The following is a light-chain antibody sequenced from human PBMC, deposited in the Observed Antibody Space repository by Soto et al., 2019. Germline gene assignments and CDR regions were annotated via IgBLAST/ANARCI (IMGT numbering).Light chain of an antibody. CDR1: KSISTS. CDR2: XAS. CDR3: QQSHSGNT. Sequence: DIQMTQSHSSLSACPXDRVPITFPASKSISTSLNXYQQXPXKATXXXIYXASSLPSGVPSMFSGSGCETDFTIIISSLQPEYVETCYCQQSHSGNTFGQGTKVDIK. V-gene: IGKV1-39*01. J-gene: IGKJ1*01.